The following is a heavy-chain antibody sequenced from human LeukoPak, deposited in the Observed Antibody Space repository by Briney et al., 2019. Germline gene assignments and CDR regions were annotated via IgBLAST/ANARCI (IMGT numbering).Heavy chain of an antibody. CDR1: GYTFTSYD. Sequence: GASVKVSCKAFGYTFTSYDINWVRQATGQGLEWMGWMNPNSGNTGYAQKFQGRVTITRNTSISTAYMELSSLRSEDTAVYYCARGRYYDSSGYYYYWGQGTLVTVSS. D-gene: IGHD3-22*01. V-gene: IGHV1-8*03. J-gene: IGHJ4*02. CDR2: MNPNSGNT. CDR3: ARGRYYDSSGYYYY.